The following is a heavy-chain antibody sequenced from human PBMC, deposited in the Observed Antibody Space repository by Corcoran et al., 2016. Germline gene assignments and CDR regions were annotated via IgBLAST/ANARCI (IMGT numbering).Heavy chain of an antibody. CDR2: IYYSGST. V-gene: IGHV4-31*03. CDR1: GGSISSGGYY. Sequence: QVQLQESGPGLVKPSQTLSLTCTVSGGSISSGGYYWSWIRQHPGKGLEWIGYIYYSGSTYYNPSLKSRVTVSVDTSKNPFSLKLSSVTDADTAVYYCARDYGGNIQCAFDIWGQGTMVTVSS. CDR3: ARDYGGNIQCAFDI. J-gene: IGHJ3*02. D-gene: IGHD4-17*01.